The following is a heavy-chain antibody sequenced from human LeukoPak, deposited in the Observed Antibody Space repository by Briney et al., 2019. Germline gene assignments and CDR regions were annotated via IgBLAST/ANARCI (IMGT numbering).Heavy chain of an antibody. CDR3: ARGPYDILTEDAFDI. V-gene: IGHV3-48*03. CDR2: ISSSGSTI. D-gene: IGHD3-9*01. CDR1: GFTFSSYE. Sequence: GGSLRLSCAASGFTFSSYEMNWVRQAPGKGLEWVSYISSSGSTIYYADSVKGRFTISRDNAKNSLYLQMNSLRAEDTAVYHCARGPYDILTEDAFDIWGQGTMVTVSS. J-gene: IGHJ3*02.